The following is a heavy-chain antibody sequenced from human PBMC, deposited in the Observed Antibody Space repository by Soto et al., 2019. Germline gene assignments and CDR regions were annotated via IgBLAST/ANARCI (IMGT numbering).Heavy chain of an antibody. Sequence: PGGSLRLSCSASGFTFSSSAMHWVRQAPGKGLEYVSAISSNGGSTYYADSVKGRFTISRDNSKNTLYLQMSSLRAEDTAVYYCVKVRTTVTTPYFDYWGQGTLVTVSS. J-gene: IGHJ4*02. CDR2: ISSNGGST. D-gene: IGHD4-17*01. CDR3: VKVRTTVTTPYFDY. CDR1: GFTFSSSA. V-gene: IGHV3-64D*06.